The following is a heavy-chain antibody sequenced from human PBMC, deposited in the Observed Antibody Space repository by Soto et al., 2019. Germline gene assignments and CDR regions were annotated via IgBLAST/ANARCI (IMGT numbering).Heavy chain of an antibody. D-gene: IGHD3-9*01. J-gene: IGHJ4*02. Sequence: QVQLVQSGAEVKKPGASVMVSCKASGYTFTDYYILWVRQAPGQGLEWMGWITPNSGGTNSAQKIQGRVTMTRDTSITTAYVELSRLRSDDTAVYYCARGGYDILTGYYRPIDYWGQGTLVTVSS. V-gene: IGHV1-2*02. CDR1: GYTFTDYY. CDR3: ARGGYDILTGYYRPIDY. CDR2: ITPNSGGT.